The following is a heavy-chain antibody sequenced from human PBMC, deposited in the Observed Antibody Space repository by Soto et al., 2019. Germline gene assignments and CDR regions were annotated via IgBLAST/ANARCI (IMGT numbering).Heavy chain of an antibody. CDR2: IDPSDSYT. Sequence: HGESLKISCKGSGYSFTSYWISWVRQMPGKGLEWMGRIDPSDSYTNYSPSFQGHVTISADKSISTAYLQWSSLKASDTAMYYCARGDIVVVTAALLASVDYWGQGTLVTVSS. D-gene: IGHD2-2*01. CDR1: GYSFTSYW. CDR3: ARGDIVVVTAALLASVDY. J-gene: IGHJ4*02. V-gene: IGHV5-10-1*01.